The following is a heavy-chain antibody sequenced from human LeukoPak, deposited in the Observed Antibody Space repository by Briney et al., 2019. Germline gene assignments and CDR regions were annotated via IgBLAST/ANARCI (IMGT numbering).Heavy chain of an antibody. V-gene: IGHV4-30-4*08. CDR2: IYYSGST. D-gene: IGHD2-2*01. CDR1: GGSISSAAYY. J-gene: IGHJ4*02. Sequence: SQTLSLTCTLSGGSISSAAYYWSWIRQPPGQGLEWIGYIYYSGSTYYNPSLKSRVTISVDTSKDQFSLNLSSVTAADTAVYYCARLAPPRGVQLLMDYWGQGTLVTVSS. CDR3: ARLAPPRGVQLLMDY.